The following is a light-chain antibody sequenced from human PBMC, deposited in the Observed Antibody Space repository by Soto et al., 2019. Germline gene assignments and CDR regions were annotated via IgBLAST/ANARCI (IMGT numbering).Light chain of an antibody. V-gene: IGLV2-14*01. CDR2: DVT. J-gene: IGLJ2*01. CDR1: SSDVGAYDF. CDR3: SSYTTRSTLV. Sequence: QSALTQPASVSGFPGQSITISCTGTSSDVGAYDFVSWYQHSPGKAPKLVTFDVTHRPPGISDRFSGSKSANTASLTISGLQAADEAFYYCSSYTTRSTLVFGGGTKLTVL.